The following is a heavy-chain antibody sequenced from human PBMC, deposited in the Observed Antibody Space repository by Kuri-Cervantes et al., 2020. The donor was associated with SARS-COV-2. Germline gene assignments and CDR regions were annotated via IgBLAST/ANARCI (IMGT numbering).Heavy chain of an antibody. CDR2: ISSTRSYI. V-gene: IGHV3-21*01. CDR3: ARDESGSFDGSAFDV. Sequence: GGSLRLSCAASGFTFNSYALSWVRQAPGKGLEWVSSISSTRSYIYYADSLKGRFTISRDNVKNSLYLQMNSLRAEDTAVYYCARDESGSFDGSAFDVWGQGTMVTVSS. J-gene: IGHJ3*01. D-gene: IGHD1-26*01. CDR1: GFTFNSYA.